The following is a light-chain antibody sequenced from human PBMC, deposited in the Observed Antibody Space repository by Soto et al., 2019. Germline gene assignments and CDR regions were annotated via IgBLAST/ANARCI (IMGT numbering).Light chain of an antibody. CDR2: GAS. CDR1: QSVSSNY. J-gene: IGKJ2*01. Sequence: EIVLTQSPGTLPLSPGERATLSCRASQSVSSNYLVWYQQKPGQAPRPLIYGASSRATGIPDRFSGSGSGTDFTLTISRLEPEDFAVYYCQQYANSPFTSGQGTKLEIK. V-gene: IGKV3-20*01. CDR3: QQYANSPFT.